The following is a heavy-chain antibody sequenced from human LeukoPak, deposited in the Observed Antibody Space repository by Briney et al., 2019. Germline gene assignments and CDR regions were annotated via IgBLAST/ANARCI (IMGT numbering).Heavy chain of an antibody. CDR2: IYYSGST. D-gene: IGHD2-15*01. Sequence: SETLSLTCSVSGGSISRGGYYWSWIRQHPGKGLEWIGYIYYSGSTYHNPSLKSRVTISLDTSKNKFSLTLNSVTAADTAVYYCAREALGYCGGCNCYRFDKWGQGTLVAVSS. CDR3: AREALGYCGGCNCYRFDK. J-gene: IGHJ4*02. V-gene: IGHV4-31*03. CDR1: GGSISRGGYY.